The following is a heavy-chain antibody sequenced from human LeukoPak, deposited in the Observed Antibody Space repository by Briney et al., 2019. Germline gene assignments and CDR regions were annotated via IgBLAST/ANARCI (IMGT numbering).Heavy chain of an antibody. D-gene: IGHD5-18*01. CDR1: GGSISSYY. J-gene: IGHJ3*02. CDR3: ARSRSGYSYDHAAFEI. V-gene: IGHV4-59*01. CDR2: IDYRGST. Sequence: SETLSLTCTVSGGSISSYYWSWIRQPPGKGLEWIAYIDYRGSTTYNPSLRSRVAISVDTSRNQFSLKLYSVTAADTAVYYCARSRSGYSYDHAAFEIWGQGTMVTVSS.